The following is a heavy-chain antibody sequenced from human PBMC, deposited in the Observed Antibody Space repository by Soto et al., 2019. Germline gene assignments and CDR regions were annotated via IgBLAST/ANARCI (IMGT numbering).Heavy chain of an antibody. CDR2: IYYSGST. J-gene: IGHJ4*02. D-gene: IGHD5-12*01. Sequence: PSETLSLTCTVSGGSISSSSYYWGWIRQPPGKGLERIGSIYYSGSTYYNPSLKSRVTISVDTSKNQFSLKLSSVTAADTAVYYCARDKIVAGVDYWGQGTLVTVSS. CDR1: GGSISSSSYY. V-gene: IGHV4-39*02. CDR3: ARDKIVAGVDY.